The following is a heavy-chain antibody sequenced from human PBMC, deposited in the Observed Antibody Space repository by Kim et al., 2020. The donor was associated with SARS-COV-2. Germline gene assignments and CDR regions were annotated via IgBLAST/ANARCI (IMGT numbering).Heavy chain of an antibody. CDR1: GYSISSGYY. CDR2: IYHSGST. CDR3: ARLGRTYYDILTGSAGDY. D-gene: IGHD3-9*01. V-gene: IGHV4-38-2*02. Sequence: SETLSLTCTVSGYSISSGYYWGWIRQPPGKGLEWIGSIYHSGSTYYNPSLKSRVTISVDTSKNQFSLKLSSVTAADTAVYYCARLGRTYYDILTGSAGDYWGQGTLVTVSS. J-gene: IGHJ4*02.